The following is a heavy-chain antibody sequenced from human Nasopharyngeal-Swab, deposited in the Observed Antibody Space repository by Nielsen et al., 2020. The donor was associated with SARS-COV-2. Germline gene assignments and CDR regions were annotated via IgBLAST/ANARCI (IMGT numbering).Heavy chain of an antibody. Sequence: GGSLRLSCAASGFTLSSYWMSWVRQAPGKGLEWVANIKQDGSEKYYVDSVKGRFTISRDNAKNSLYLQMNSLRAEDTAVYYCATCGGSSWYFDHWGQGTLVTVSS. CDR3: ATCGGSSWYFDH. V-gene: IGHV3-7*01. J-gene: IGHJ4*02. D-gene: IGHD6-13*01. CDR2: IKQDGSEK. CDR1: GFTLSSYW.